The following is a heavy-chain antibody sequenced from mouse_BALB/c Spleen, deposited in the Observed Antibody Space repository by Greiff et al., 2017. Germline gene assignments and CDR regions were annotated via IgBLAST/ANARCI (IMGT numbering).Heavy chain of an antibody. Sequence: QVQLQQSGAELARPGASVKLSCKASGYTFTSYWMQWVKQRPGQGLEWIGAIYPGDGDTRYTQKFKGKATLTADKSSSTAYMQLSSLASEDSAVYYCARSYWGDYWGQGTTLTVSS. D-gene: IGHD2-10*01. CDR2: IYPGDGDT. J-gene: IGHJ2*01. CDR1: GYTFTSYW. CDR3: ARSYWGDY. V-gene: IGHV1-87*01.